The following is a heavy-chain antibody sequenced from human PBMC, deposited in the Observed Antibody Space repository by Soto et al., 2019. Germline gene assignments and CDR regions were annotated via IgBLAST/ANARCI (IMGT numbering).Heavy chain of an antibody. CDR1: GFTFSSYG. Sequence: QVQLVESGGGVVQPGRSLRLSCAASGFTFSSYGMHWVRQAPGKGLEWVAVISYDGSNKYYADSVKGRFTISRDNSKNXLYQQMNSLRAEDTAVYYCAKDLSGSIAVAGTFDYWGQGTLVTVSS. D-gene: IGHD6-19*01. V-gene: IGHV3-30*18. J-gene: IGHJ4*02. CDR3: AKDLSGSIAVAGTFDY. CDR2: ISYDGSNK.